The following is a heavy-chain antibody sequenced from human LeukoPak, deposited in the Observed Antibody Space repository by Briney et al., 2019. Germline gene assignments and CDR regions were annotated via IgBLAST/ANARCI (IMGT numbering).Heavy chain of an antibody. J-gene: IGHJ6*02. V-gene: IGHV4-34*01. D-gene: IGHD4-17*01. Sequence: SETLSLTCAVYGGSFSGYYCSWIRQPPGKGLEWIGEINHTGSTDYNPSLKSRVPISVDTSKKQFSLNLSSVTAADTAVYYCAMQSDYGDWNYSYGVDVWGQGTTVTVSS. CDR2: INHTGST. CDR1: GGSFSGYY. CDR3: AMQSDYGDWNYSYGVDV.